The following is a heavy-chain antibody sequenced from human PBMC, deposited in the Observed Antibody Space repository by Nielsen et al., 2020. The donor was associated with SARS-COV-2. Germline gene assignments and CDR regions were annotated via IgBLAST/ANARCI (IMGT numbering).Heavy chain of an antibody. J-gene: IGHJ4*02. Sequence: GESLKISCAASGFTFSSYGMHWVRQAPGKGLEWVAVIWSDGSERYYADSVKGRFTISRDNSKNTLYLQMNNLRAEDTAFYYCARGVATIFDKWGQGTLVTVSS. CDR1: GFTFSSYG. CDR3: ARGVATIFDK. D-gene: IGHD5-12*01. CDR2: IWSDGSER. V-gene: IGHV3-33*01.